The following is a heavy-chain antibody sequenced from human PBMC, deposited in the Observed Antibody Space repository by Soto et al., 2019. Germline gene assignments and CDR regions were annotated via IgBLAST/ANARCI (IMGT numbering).Heavy chain of an antibody. J-gene: IGHJ6*02. CDR1: GYTSTSYA. CDR2: INAGNGNT. D-gene: IGHD1-26*01. V-gene: IGHV1-3*01. Sequence: ASVKVSCKASGYTSTSYAMHWVCQAPGQRLEWMGWINAGNGNTKYSQKFQGRVTITRDTSASTAYMELSSLRSEDTAVYYCARWSIVGATTLGMDVWGQGTTVTVSS. CDR3: ARWSIVGATTLGMDV.